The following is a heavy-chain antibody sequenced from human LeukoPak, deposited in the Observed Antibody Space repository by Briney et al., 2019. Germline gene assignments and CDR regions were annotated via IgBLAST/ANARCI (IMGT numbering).Heavy chain of an antibody. J-gene: IGHJ5*02. D-gene: IGHD6-6*01. Sequence: PAASVTVSCKASGGTFSSYAISWVRQAPGQGLEWMGGIIPIFGTANYAQKFQGRVTITTDESTSTAYMELSSLRSEDTAVYYCARTYSSSPPGEFDPWGQGTLVTVSS. CDR3: ARTYSSSPPGEFDP. CDR2: IIPIFGTA. V-gene: IGHV1-69*05. CDR1: GGTFSSYA.